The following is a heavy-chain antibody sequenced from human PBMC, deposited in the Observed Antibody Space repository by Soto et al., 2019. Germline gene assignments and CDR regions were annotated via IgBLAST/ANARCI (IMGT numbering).Heavy chain of an antibody. D-gene: IGHD5-18*01. V-gene: IGHV3-15*07. CDR2: IKSKTDGGTT. CDR3: TATDSYGTYYYYGIDV. CDR1: GFTFSNAW. Sequence: EVQLVESGGGLVKPGGSLRLSCAASGFTFSNAWMNWVRQAPGKGLEWVGRIKSKTDGGTTDYAAPVKGRFTISRDDSKNTLYLQMNSLKTEDTAVYYCTATDSYGTYYYYGIDVWGQGTTVTVSS. J-gene: IGHJ6*02.